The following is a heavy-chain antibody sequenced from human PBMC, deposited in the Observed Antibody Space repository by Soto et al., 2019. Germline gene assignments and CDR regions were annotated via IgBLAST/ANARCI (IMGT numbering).Heavy chain of an antibody. Sequence: QVQLQESGPGLVKPSQTLSLTCIVSGGSISSNDFYWSWIRQHPGKGLEWIGYIYYSGNTYYNPSLKSRVTILVDTSKNQFSLRVSSVTAADTAVYYCERLSGGWQSWFDTWGQGSLVTVSS. CDR3: ERLSGGWQSWFDT. CDR1: GGSISSNDFY. V-gene: IGHV4-31*03. D-gene: IGHD6-25*01. J-gene: IGHJ5*02. CDR2: IYYSGNT.